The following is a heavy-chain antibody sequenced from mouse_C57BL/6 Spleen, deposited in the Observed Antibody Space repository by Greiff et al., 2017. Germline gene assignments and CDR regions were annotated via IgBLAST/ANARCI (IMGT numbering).Heavy chain of an antibody. CDR1: GFTFSDYG. D-gene: IGHD3-3*01. Sequence: DVKLVESGGGLVKPGGSLKLSCAASGFTFSDYGMHWVRQAPEKGLEWVAYISSGSSTIYYADTVKGRFTISRDNAKNTLFLQMTSLRSEDTAMYYCARTGTAHAMDYWGQGTSVTVSS. CDR2: ISSGSSTI. CDR3: ARTGTAHAMDY. J-gene: IGHJ4*01. V-gene: IGHV5-17*01.